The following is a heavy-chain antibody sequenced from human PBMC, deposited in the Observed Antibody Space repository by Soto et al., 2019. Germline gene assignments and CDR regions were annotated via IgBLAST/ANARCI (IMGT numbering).Heavy chain of an antibody. CDR1: VGCC. J-gene: IGHJ6*02. CDR3: ARELKHQLGYYYYGMDV. CDR2: IYYSGST. D-gene: IGHD2-2*01. Sequence: VGCCRIMKRKTPGKGLEWIGYIYYSGSTNYNPSLKSRVTVSVDTSKNQFSLKLSSVTAADTAMYYCARELKHQLGYYYYGMDVWGQGTTVTVSS. V-gene: IGHV4-61*08.